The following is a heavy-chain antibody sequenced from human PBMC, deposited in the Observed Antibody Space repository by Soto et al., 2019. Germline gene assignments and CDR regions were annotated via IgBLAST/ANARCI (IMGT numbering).Heavy chain of an antibody. V-gene: IGHV1-69*01. J-gene: IGHJ5*02. CDR3: ARELSPRYDMLTGYSNWFDP. Sequence: QVQLVQSGAEVKKPGSSVKVSCKASGGTFSSYAISWVRQAPGQGLEWMGGIIPIFGTANYAQKFQGRVTSTADESTSTAYMELSSLRSEDTAVYYCARELSPRYDMLTGYSNWFDPWGQGTLVTVSS. D-gene: IGHD3-9*01. CDR1: GGTFSSYA. CDR2: IIPIFGTA.